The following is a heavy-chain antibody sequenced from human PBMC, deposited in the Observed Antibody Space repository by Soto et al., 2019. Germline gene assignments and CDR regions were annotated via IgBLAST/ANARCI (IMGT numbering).Heavy chain of an antibody. CDR3: AKDRYGYSGYY. D-gene: IGHD5-18*01. V-gene: IGHV3-30*18. Sequence: QVQLVESGGGVVQPGRSLRLSCAASGFTFSSYGMHWVRQAPGKGLEWVAVISYDGSNKYYAASVKGRFTISRDNSKNTLYLQMNSLRAEDTAVYYCAKDRYGYSGYYWGQGTLVTVSS. CDR2: ISYDGSNK. CDR1: GFTFSSYG. J-gene: IGHJ4*02.